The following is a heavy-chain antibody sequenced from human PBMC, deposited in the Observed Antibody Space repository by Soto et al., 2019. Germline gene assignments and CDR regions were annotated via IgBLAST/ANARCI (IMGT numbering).Heavy chain of an antibody. V-gene: IGHV3-23*01. CDR2: ISGSGGST. Sequence: PGGSRRLSCAASGFTFSSYAMSWVRQAPGKGLEWVSAISGSGGSTYYADSVKGRFTISRDNSKNTLYLQMNSLRAEDTAVYYCAKDRSTYYLVPPFDPWGQGTLVTVSS. J-gene: IGHJ5*02. D-gene: IGHD3-10*01. CDR1: GFTFSSYA. CDR3: AKDRSTYYLVPPFDP.